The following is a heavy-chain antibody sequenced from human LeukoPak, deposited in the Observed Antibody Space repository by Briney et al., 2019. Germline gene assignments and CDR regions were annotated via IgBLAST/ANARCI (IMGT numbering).Heavy chain of an antibody. V-gene: IGHV1-69*05. CDR2: IIPIFGTA. Sequence: GASVEVSCEASGGTFSSYAISWVRQAPGQGLEWMGRIIPIFGTANYAQKFQGRVTITTDESTSTAYMELSSLRSEDTAVYYCARGYCSSTSCYEGGYFDYWGQGTLVTVSS. CDR3: ARGYCSSTSCYEGGYFDY. CDR1: GGTFSSYA. J-gene: IGHJ4*02. D-gene: IGHD2-2*01.